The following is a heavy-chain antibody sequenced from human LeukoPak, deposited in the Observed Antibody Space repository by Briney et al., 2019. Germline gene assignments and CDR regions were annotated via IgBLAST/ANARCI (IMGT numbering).Heavy chain of an antibody. D-gene: IGHD2-2*01. Sequence: SETLSLTCDVYGESFSGYYWSWIRQPPGKGLEWIGEVNHSGGTNYNPSLKRRVTISLDTSKNQFSLKLSSVTAADTAMYFCARGRTGYQLLPTKKNYSYYYVDVWGKGTTVTVSS. CDR3: ARGRTGYQLLPTKKNYSYYYVDV. CDR1: GESFSGYY. CDR2: VNHSGGT. J-gene: IGHJ6*03. V-gene: IGHV4-34*01.